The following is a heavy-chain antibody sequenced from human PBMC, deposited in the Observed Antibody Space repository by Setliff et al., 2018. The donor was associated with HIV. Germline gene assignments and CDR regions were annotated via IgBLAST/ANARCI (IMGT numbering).Heavy chain of an antibody. J-gene: IGHJ4*02. CDR1: GYTFSRYA. CDR2: INAGNGYT. D-gene: IGHD3-22*01. V-gene: IGHV1-3*01. Sequence: GASVKASCKASGYTFSRYAMNWVRQAPGQSLEWMGWINAGNGYTKYPQKFQGRVTITSDTSASTAYMELWSLRSEDTAMYYCARDPPGWRYDSSGYTDYWGQGTLVTVSS. CDR3: ARDPPGWRYDSSGYTDY.